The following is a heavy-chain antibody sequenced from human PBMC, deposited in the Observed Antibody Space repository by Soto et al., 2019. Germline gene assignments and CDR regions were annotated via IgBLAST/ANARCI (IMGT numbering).Heavy chain of an antibody. Sequence: PAGSLRLSCAASGFTFSSYAMHWVRQAPGKGLEWVAVISYDGSNKYYADSVKGRFTISRDNSKNTLYLQMNSLRAEDTAVYYCARARAPTTRSYYGMDVWGQGTTVTVSS. J-gene: IGHJ6*02. CDR3: ARARAPTTRSYYGMDV. CDR1: GFTFSSYA. CDR2: ISYDGSNK. V-gene: IGHV3-30-3*01.